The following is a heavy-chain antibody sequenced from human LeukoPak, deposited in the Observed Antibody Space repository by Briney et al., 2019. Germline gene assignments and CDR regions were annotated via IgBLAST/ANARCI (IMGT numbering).Heavy chain of an antibody. Sequence: SETLSLTCTVSGGSISSGSYYWSWIRQPPGKGLECIGTIYESGKTYYNPSLKGRVTISVDTSKNQFSLKLSSVTAADTAVYYCARDYGGVDPWGQGTLVTVSS. CDR3: ARDYGGVDP. D-gene: IGHD3-16*01. CDR1: GGSISSGSYY. J-gene: IGHJ5*02. CDR2: IYESGKT. V-gene: IGHV4-61*01.